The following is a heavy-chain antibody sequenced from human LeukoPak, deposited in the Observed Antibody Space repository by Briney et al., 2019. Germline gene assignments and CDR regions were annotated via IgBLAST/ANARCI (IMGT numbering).Heavy chain of an antibody. Sequence: PSETLSLTCTVSGGSISSSSYYWGWIRQPPGKGLEWIGSIYYSGSTYYNPSLKSRVTISVDTSKNQFSLKLSSVTAADTAVYYCAREVGSGSYLSDYWGQGTLVTVSS. CDR2: IYYSGST. CDR1: GGSISSSSYY. V-gene: IGHV4-39*07. D-gene: IGHD1-26*01. J-gene: IGHJ4*02. CDR3: AREVGSGSYLSDY.